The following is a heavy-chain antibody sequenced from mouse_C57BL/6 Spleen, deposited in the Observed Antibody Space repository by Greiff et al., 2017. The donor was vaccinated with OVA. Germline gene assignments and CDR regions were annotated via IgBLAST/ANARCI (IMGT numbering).Heavy chain of an antibody. CDR2: INPSSGYT. V-gene: IGHV1-7*01. CDR1: GYTFTSYW. Sequence: VQLQQSGAELAKPGASVKLSCKASGYTFTSYWMHWVKQRPGQGLEWIGYINPSSGYTKYNQKFKDKATLTADKSASTAYMQLSSLTYEYSAVYYCARCDGSSYDAMDYWGQGTSVTVSS. CDR3: ARCDGSSYDAMDY. J-gene: IGHJ4*01. D-gene: IGHD1-1*01.